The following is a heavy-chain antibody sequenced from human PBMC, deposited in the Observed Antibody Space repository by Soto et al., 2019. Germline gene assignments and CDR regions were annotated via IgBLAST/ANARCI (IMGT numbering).Heavy chain of an antibody. CDR2: IYYSGRT. CDR1: GGSISSCGYY. D-gene: IGHD3-22*01. J-gene: IGHJ4*03. V-gene: IGHV4-31*03. Sequence: ASETLSLTCTVSGGSISSCGYYWGWIRQHPGQGRVWIGYIYYSGRTYYNPSLRSRVTISVNTSKKQFSLKLSSVTDADTAVYYCAREERHYYDCSGCLDYWGQGTPVTVSP. CDR3: AREERHYYDCSGCLDY.